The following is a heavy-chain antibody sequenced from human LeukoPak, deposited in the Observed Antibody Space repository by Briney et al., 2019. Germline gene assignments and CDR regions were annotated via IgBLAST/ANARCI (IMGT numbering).Heavy chain of an antibody. Sequence: GGSLRLSCAASGFTFSSYAMSWVRQAPGKGLEWVSAISGSGGSTYYADSVKGRFTISRDNSKNTLFLQMNSLRAEDTAVYYCAKYSSGWSCLDYWGQGTLVTVSS. J-gene: IGHJ4*02. V-gene: IGHV3-23*01. D-gene: IGHD6-19*01. CDR1: GFTFSSYA. CDR2: ISGSGGST. CDR3: AKYSSGWSCLDY.